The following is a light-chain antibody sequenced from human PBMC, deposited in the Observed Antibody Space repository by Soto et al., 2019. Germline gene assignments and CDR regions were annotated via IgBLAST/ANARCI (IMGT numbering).Light chain of an antibody. CDR2: EVT. Sequence: QSALTQPPSASGSLGQSVTISCTGTSRDVGGSNSVSWYRHHPGKAPKVMIYEVTKRPSGVPDRFSASKSGNTASLTVSGLQAEDEADYYCASSAGTVDVFGSGTKVTVL. J-gene: IGLJ1*01. CDR1: SRDVGGSNS. V-gene: IGLV2-8*01. CDR3: ASSAGTVDV.